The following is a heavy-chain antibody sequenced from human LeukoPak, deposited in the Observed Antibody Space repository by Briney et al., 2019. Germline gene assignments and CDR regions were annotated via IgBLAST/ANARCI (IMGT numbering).Heavy chain of an antibody. CDR3: ARDLVRDGYNRIYYYGMDV. J-gene: IGHJ6*02. CDR1: GFTFSSYS. Sequence: GGSLRLSCAASGFTFSSYSMNWVRQAPGKGLEWVAVISYDGSNKYYADSVKGRFTISRDNSKNTLYLQMNSLRAEDTAVYYCARDLVRDGYNRIYYYGMDVWGQGTTVTVSS. CDR2: ISYDGSNK. D-gene: IGHD5-24*01. V-gene: IGHV3-30*03.